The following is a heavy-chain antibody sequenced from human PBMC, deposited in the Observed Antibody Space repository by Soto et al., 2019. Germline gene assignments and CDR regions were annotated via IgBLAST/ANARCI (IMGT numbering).Heavy chain of an antibody. CDR1: GYTFTSYG. Sequence: ASVKVSCKASGYTFTSYGISWLRQAPGQGLEWMGWISAYNGNTNYAQKLQGRVTMTTDTSTSTAYMELRSLRSDDTAVYYCARDSVAIVGAGVYNWFDPWGQGTLVTV. V-gene: IGHV1-18*04. J-gene: IGHJ5*02. CDR2: ISAYNGNT. CDR3: ARDSVAIVGAGVYNWFDP. D-gene: IGHD1-26*01.